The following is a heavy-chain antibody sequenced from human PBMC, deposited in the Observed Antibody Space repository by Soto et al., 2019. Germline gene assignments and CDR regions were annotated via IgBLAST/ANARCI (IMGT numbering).Heavy chain of an antibody. J-gene: IGHJ5*02. CDR2: TYYRSKWYN. V-gene: IGHV6-1*01. CDR3: ARDRGITIFGVVMLTNWFDP. Sequence: WVRQSPSRGLEWLGRTYYRSKWYNDYAVSVKSRITINPDTSKNQFSLQLNSVTPEDTAVYYCARDRGITIFGVVMLTNWFDPWGQGTLVTVSS. D-gene: IGHD3-3*01.